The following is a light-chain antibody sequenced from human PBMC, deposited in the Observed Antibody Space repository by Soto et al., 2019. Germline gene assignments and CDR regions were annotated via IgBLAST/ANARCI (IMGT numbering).Light chain of an antibody. CDR2: AVT. J-gene: IGLJ1*01. Sequence: QSALTQPASVSGSPGQSITISCTGTSSDVGGYNYVSWYQQHPGKAPKLMIYAVTDRPSGVSSRFSGSKSGNTASLTISGLQAEDEDDYYFSSYTSSSTLFGTGTKVTVL. V-gene: IGLV2-14*01. CDR3: SSYTSSSTL. CDR1: SSDVGGYNY.